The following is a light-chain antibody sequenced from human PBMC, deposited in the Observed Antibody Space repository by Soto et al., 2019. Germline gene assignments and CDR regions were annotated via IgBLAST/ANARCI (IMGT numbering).Light chain of an antibody. J-gene: IGKJ2*01. CDR3: HQYGYSPNT. V-gene: IGKV3-20*01. Sequence: EIVLTQSPGTLYLSPGERATLSCRASRSVSRRSFAWYQQKPGQAPRLLIYGASSRATGIPDKFSGSGSGTDFTLTISRREPEDFAVYFCHQYGYSPNTFGQGTKLEIK. CDR2: GAS. CDR1: RSVSRRS.